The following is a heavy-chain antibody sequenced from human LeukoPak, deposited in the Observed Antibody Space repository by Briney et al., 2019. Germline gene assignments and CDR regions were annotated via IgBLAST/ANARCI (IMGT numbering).Heavy chain of an antibody. CDR1: GGSISSYY. D-gene: IGHD3-3*01. V-gene: IGHV4-59*08. CDR3: ARQLYDFWSENAFDI. J-gene: IGHJ3*02. Sequence: SETLSLTCTVSGGSISSYYWSWIRQPPGKGLEWIGYIYYSGSTNYNPSLKSRVTISVDTSKNQFSLKLSSVTAADTAVYYCARQLYDFWSENAFDIWGQGTMVTVSS. CDR2: IYYSGST.